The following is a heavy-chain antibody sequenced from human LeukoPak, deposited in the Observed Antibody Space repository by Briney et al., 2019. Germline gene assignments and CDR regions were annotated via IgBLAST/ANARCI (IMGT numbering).Heavy chain of an antibody. V-gene: IGHV3-23*01. CDR2: ICGSDGSR. D-gene: IGHD2-2*01. CDR1: GFTFSTYA. Sequence: PGGSLRLSCAASGFTFSTYAMSWVRQAPGKGLEWVSAICGSDGSRYYADSVKGRFTISRDNSKNTLYLQMNSLRGEDTAVYYCAKGSSPSCYSSSGYWGQGTLVTVSS. J-gene: IGHJ4*02. CDR3: AKGSSPSCYSSSGY.